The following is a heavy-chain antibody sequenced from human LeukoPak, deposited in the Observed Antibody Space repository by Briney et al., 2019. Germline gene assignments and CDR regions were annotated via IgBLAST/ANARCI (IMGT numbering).Heavy chain of an antibody. V-gene: IGHV4-34*01. CDR1: GFTFSSYS. J-gene: IGHJ6*02. CDR3: ARYPFFSSTSEWLFAPAYYYYGLDV. CDR2: INHSGST. D-gene: IGHD3-3*01. Sequence: GSLRLSCAASGFTFSSYSMNWVRQPPGKGLEWIGEINHSGSTNYNPSLKSRVTTSVDTSKNQFSLKLSSVTAADTAVYYCARYPFFSSTSEWLFAPAYYYYGLDVWGQGTTVTVSS.